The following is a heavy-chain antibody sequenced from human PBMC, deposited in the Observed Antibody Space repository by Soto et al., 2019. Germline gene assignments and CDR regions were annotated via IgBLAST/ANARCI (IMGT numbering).Heavy chain of an antibody. Sequence: QVQLVQSGAEVKKPGSSVKVSCKASGGTFSSYAISWVRQAPGQGLEWMGGIIPIFGTANYAQKFQGRVTITADVSTSTAYMELSSLRSEDTAVYYCARDGVAYYYGSGSTRWFDPWGQGTLVTVSS. CDR3: ARDGVAYYYGSGSTRWFDP. V-gene: IGHV1-69*12. CDR1: GGTFSSYA. D-gene: IGHD3-10*01. CDR2: IIPIFGTA. J-gene: IGHJ5*02.